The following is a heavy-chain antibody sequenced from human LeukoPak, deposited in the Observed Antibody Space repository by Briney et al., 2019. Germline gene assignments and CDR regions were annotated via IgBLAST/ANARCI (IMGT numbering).Heavy chain of an antibody. CDR3: ARNLSGSYYSTRYFDY. V-gene: IGHV3-21*01. D-gene: IGHD1-26*01. Sequence: PGGSLRLSCAASGFTFSSYSMNWVRQAPGKGLEWVSSISSSSSYIYYADSVKGRFTISRDNAKNSLYLQMSSLRAEDTAVYYCARNLSGSYYSTRYFDYWGQGTLVTVSS. CDR2: ISSSSSYI. J-gene: IGHJ4*02. CDR1: GFTFSSYS.